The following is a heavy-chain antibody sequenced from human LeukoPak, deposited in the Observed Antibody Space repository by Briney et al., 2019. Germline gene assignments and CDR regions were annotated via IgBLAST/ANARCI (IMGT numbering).Heavy chain of an antibody. J-gene: IGHJ4*02. CDR2: IKQDGSEK. CDR3: ARSRAEDSSGPHPFDY. D-gene: IGHD6-19*01. CDR1: GFTFSSYW. V-gene: IGHV3-7*01. Sequence: GGSLRLSCAASGFTFSSYWMSWVRQPPGKGLELVANIKQDGSEKYYVDSVKGRFTISRDNAKNSLYLQMNSLRAEDTAVYYCARSRAEDSSGPHPFDYWGQGTLVTVSS.